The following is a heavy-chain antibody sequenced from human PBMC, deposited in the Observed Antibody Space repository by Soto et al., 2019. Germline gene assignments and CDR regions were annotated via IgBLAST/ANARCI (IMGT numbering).Heavy chain of an antibody. CDR3: APKTPGSIGVWYYFGS. V-gene: IGHV3-9*01. D-gene: IGHD3-10*01. J-gene: IGHJ4*02. Sequence: GGSMSVSCGAAGFTFYNYAMHLVRPAPGRGLEWVSGITWNSGSIGYADSVKGRFTITKDTSKNQVVLTMTNMDPVDTATYYCAPKTPGSIGVWYYFGSWGQGTLVTVSS. CDR1: GFTFYNYA. CDR2: ITWNSGSI.